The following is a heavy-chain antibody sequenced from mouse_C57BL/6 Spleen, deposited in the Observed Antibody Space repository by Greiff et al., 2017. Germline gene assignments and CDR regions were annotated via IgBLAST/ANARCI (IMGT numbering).Heavy chain of an antibody. CDR3: AIYYEYDGAYAMDY. V-gene: IGHV1-55*01. CDR2: IYPGSGST. CDR1: GYTFTSYW. Sequence: QVQLQQPGAELVKPGASVKMSCKASGYTFTSYWITWVKQRPGQGLEWIGDIYPGSGSTNYNEKFKSKATLTVDTSSSTAYMQLSSLTSEDSAVYYCAIYYEYDGAYAMDYWGQGTSVTVSS. D-gene: IGHD2-4*01. J-gene: IGHJ4*01.